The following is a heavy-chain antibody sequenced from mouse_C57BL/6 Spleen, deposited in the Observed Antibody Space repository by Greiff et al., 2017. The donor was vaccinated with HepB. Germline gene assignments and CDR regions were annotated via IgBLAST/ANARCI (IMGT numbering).Heavy chain of an antibody. CDR1: GYTFTSYW. D-gene: IGHD1-1*01. Sequence: VQLQQPGAELVRPGSSVKLSCKASGYTFTSYWMHWVKQRPIQGLEWIGNIDPSDSETHYNQKFKDKATLTVDKSSSPAYMQLSSLTSEDSAVYYCAREGITTRGFAYWGQGTLVTVSA. CDR2: IDPSDSET. J-gene: IGHJ3*01. V-gene: IGHV1-52*01. CDR3: AREGITTRGFAY.